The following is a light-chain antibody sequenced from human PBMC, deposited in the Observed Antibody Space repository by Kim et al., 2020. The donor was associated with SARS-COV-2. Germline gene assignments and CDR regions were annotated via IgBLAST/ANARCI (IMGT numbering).Light chain of an antibody. Sequence: ASMGDMVTITCRASQAISTCLAWYQQKPGKAPKLLVYAASDVQSGVPSRFSGSGSGTEFTLTINGLQPEDVATYSCQQSFSLPLTFGPGTKVDIK. CDR3: QQSFSLPLT. V-gene: IGKV1-12*01. J-gene: IGKJ3*01. CDR1: QAISTC. CDR2: AAS.